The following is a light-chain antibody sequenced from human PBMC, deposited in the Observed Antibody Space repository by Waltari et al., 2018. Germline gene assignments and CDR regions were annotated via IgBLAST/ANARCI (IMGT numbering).Light chain of an antibody. CDR3: CSYAGSYTWYV. V-gene: IGLV2-11*01. CDR2: DVS. Sequence: QSALTQPRSVSGSPGQSVTISCTGTSSDVGGYNYVSWYQQHPGKAPKLMIYDVSTRPSGVPDRFSGSKSGNTASLTISGLQAEDEADYYCCSYAGSYTWYVFGTGTKVTVL. J-gene: IGLJ1*01. CDR1: SSDVGGYNY.